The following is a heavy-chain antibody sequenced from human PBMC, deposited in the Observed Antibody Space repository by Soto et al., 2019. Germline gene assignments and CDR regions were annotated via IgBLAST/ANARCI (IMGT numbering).Heavy chain of an antibody. CDR3: ARHALPAAIHFDY. CDR1: GDSISSYY. Sequence: QVQLQESGPGLVKPSETLSLTCSVSGDSISSYYWSWIRQPPGKGLEWIGNIYWSGITNYNPSVKSRVTISIDTSKNQFSLKLSSVTAADTAVYYCARHALPAAIHFDYWGQGTLVTVSS. V-gene: IGHV4-59*08. D-gene: IGHD2-2*01. J-gene: IGHJ4*02. CDR2: IYWSGIT.